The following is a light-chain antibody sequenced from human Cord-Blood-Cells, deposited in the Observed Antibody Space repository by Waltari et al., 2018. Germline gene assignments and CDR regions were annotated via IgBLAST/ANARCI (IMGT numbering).Light chain of an antibody. CDR1: SGSIASYH. CDR2: EDN. CDR3: QSYDSNNHERV. J-gene: IGLJ3*02. Sequence: NFMLTQHHSVSDFPGKAVTISCTRRSGSIASYHVQWSHQRPGSSPTTGIYEDNQRPPGVPDRFSGSIDSSSNSASLTISGLKTEDEADYYCQSYDSNNHERVFGGGTKLTVL. V-gene: IGLV6-57*01.